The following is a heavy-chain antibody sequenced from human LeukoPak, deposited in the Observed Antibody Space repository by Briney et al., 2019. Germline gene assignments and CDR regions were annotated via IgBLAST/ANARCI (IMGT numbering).Heavy chain of an antibody. CDR3: AKCNTDSCYPPIDY. D-gene: IGHD2-15*01. CDR2: MSGSGDST. CDR1: GFTFSSYA. Sequence: GGSLRPSCAASGFTFSSYAMNWVRQAPGKGLEWVSAMSGSGDSTYYADSVKGRFTISRDNSKNTLYLQVSGLRGEDTAVYYCAKCNTDSCYPPIDYWGQETLVTVSS. J-gene: IGHJ4*02. V-gene: IGHV3-23*01.